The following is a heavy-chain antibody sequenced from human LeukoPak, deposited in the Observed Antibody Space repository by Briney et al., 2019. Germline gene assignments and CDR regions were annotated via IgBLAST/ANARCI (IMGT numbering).Heavy chain of an antibody. CDR2: ISGSGGST. CDR1: GFTFSSYA. V-gene: IGHV3-23*01. D-gene: IGHD3-3*01. J-gene: IGHJ3*01. CDR3: AKGTGVGGDDAFDF. Sequence: GGSLRLSCAVSGFTFSSYAMAWVRQAPGKGRVWVSGISGSGGSTYYAVSLKGRFIISRDNSTNTVFLQMNSVRAEDTAIYYCAKGTGVGGDDAFDFWGQGTMVTVSS.